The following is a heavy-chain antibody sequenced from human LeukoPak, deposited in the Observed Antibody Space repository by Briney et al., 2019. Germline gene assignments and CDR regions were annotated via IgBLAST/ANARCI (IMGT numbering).Heavy chain of an antibody. CDR1: GYSFTSYW. CDR2: IYPGDSDT. V-gene: IGHV5-51*01. Sequence: GESLKISCKGSGYSFTSYWIGWVRQMPGKGLEWMGIIYPGDSDTRYSPSFQGQVTISADKSISTAYLQWSSLKASDTAMYYCARQKDTAMLGDAFDIWGQGTMVTVSS. J-gene: IGHJ3*02. CDR3: ARQKDTAMLGDAFDI. D-gene: IGHD5-18*01.